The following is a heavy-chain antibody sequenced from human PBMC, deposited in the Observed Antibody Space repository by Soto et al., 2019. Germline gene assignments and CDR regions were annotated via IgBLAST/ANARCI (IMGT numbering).Heavy chain of an antibody. CDR3: ASVAAALFDY. D-gene: IGHD6-13*01. CDR2: IYNSGST. CDR1: GGSISSSSYY. J-gene: IGHJ4*02. V-gene: IGHV4-39*01. Sequence: PSETLSLTCTVSGGSISSSSYYWGWIRQPPGKGLEWIGSIYNSGSTYYNPSLKSRVTISVETSKNQFSLKLSSVTAADTAVYYCASVAAALFDYWGQGTLVTVSS.